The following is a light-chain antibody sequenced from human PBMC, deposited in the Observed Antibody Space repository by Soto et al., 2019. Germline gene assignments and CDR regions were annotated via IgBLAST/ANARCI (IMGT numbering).Light chain of an antibody. CDR1: ISDVGAYNY. CDR3: SSYAGSNNLV. V-gene: IGLV2-8*01. Sequence: QSALTQPPSASGSPGQSVTISCTGTISDVGAYNYVSWYQQHPGKAPKLMIYEVTKRPSGVPDRFSGSKSGNTASLTVSGLQAEDEADYYCSSYAGSNNLVFGGGTKVTVL. J-gene: IGLJ3*02. CDR2: EVT.